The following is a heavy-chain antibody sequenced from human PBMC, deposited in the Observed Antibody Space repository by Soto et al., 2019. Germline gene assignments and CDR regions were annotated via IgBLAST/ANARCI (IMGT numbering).Heavy chain of an antibody. CDR2: IYSSGTT. CDR1: GGSISCHY. CDR3: VRDVRVGPEEYLDF. V-gene: IGHV4-4*07. Sequence: QVQLQESGRGLVKPSETLSLTCTVSGGSISCHYWSWIRQPAGKGLEWIGRIYSSGTTKYNPTLKSRVTMSIDTSKKQFFRRLDAVTAADAAVYYCVRDVRVGPEEYLDFWGQGTVVTVSS. J-gene: IGHJ4*02.